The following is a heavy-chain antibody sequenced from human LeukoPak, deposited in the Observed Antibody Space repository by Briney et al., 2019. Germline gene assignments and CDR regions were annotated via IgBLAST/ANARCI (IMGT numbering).Heavy chain of an antibody. V-gene: IGHV4-61*02. D-gene: IGHD3-3*01. CDR1: GGSISSGSYY. Sequence: SETLSLTCTVSGGSISSGSYYWSWIRQPAGKGLEWIGRIYTSGSTNYNPSLKSRVTISVDTSKNQFSLKLSSVTAADTAVYYCARETVDFWSGPIDCWGQGTLVTVSS. CDR2: IYTSGST. J-gene: IGHJ4*02. CDR3: ARETVDFWSGPIDC.